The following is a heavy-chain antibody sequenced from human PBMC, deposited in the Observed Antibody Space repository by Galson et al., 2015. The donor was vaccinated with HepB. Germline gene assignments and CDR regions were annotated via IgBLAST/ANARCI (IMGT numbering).Heavy chain of an antibody. CDR1: GYTFTSYA. Sequence: SVKVSCKASGYTFTSYAMHWVRQAPGQRLEWMGWINAGNGNTKYSQKFQGKVTITRDTSASTAYMELSSLRSEDTAVYYCARPVFEQQLSYYYYYYGMDVWGQGTTVTVSS. J-gene: IGHJ6*02. CDR3: ARPVFEQQLSYYYYYYGMDV. CDR2: INAGNGNT. D-gene: IGHD6-13*01. V-gene: IGHV1-3*01.